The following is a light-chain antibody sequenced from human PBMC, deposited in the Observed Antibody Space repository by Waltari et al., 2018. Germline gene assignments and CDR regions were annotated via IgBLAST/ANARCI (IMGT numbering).Light chain of an antibody. Sequence: DIQMTQSPSTLSASVGDRVTITCRASQTDFSWLAWYQQKPGKSPNLLISKASGLESGVPSRFSGSGSGTEFTLTISSLQPDDSATYYCQQYRIFPFTFGGGSKVEVK. CDR1: QTDFSW. CDR3: QQYRIFPFT. CDR2: KAS. V-gene: IGKV1-5*03. J-gene: IGKJ4*01.